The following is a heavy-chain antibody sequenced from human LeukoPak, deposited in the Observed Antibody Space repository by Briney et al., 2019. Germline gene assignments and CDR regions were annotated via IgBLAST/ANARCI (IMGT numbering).Heavy chain of an antibody. CDR3: TTIKRGDIFGYFDF. CDR2: VFDSGRT. V-gene: IGHV4-59*11. J-gene: IGHJ4*02. CDR1: GGYMTTHH. Sequence: SETLSLTCTLSGGYMTTHHWNWIRQTPGKGLEWIGDVFDSGRTKVNPSLKSRVTLSADTSKNQLSLRLSSVTAADTAMYYCTTIKRGDIFGYFDFWGQGILVTVSS. D-gene: IGHD5-18*01.